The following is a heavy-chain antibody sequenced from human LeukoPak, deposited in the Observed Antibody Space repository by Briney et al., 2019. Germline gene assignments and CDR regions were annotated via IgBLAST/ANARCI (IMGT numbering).Heavy chain of an antibody. CDR1: GFDFSTYE. Sequence: GGSLRLSCAASGFDFSTYEMNWVRQAPGKGLEWVSYISSSATTIWYADSVRGRFTIPRDNAKKSLYLQMNSLTVEDTAVYYCARPGYSRFDYWGQGTLVTVSS. CDR3: ARPGYSRFDY. J-gene: IGHJ4*02. D-gene: IGHD6-13*01. V-gene: IGHV3-48*03. CDR2: ISSSATTI.